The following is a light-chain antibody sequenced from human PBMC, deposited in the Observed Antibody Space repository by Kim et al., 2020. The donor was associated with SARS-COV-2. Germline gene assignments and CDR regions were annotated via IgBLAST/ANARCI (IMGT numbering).Light chain of an antibody. CDR3: HQYGTSPWT. CDR2: GAS. V-gene: IGKV3-20*01. J-gene: IGKJ1*01. CDR1: QSVYSSY. Sequence: SPGERATLSCRASQSVYSSYLAWYQHKPGQAPRLIIYGASSRATGIPDRFSGSGSGTDFTLTISRLEPEDFAVYYCHQYGTSPWTFGQGTKVDIK.